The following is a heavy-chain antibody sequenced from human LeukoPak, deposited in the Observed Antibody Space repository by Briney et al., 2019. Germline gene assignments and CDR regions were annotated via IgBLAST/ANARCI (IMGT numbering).Heavy chain of an antibody. CDR2: ISVSGGST. V-gene: IGHV3-23*01. D-gene: IGHD2-2*01. Sequence: GGSLRLSCAASGFTLSNFAMTWVRQAPGKGLEWVSAISVSGGSTYYADSVKGRFTISRDNSKNTLYLQMDSLRAEDTAVYFCAKQSAGSSTWYSLHFDYWGQGTLVTVSS. CDR3: AKQSAGSSTWYSLHFDY. J-gene: IGHJ4*02. CDR1: GFTLSNFA.